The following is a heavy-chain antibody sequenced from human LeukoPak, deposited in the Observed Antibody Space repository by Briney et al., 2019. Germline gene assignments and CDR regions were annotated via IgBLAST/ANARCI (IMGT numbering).Heavy chain of an antibody. CDR1: GFTVSSAY. D-gene: IGHD1-26*01. Sequence: GGSLRLSCAASGFTVSSAYLTWVRQAPGKGLKWVSTMYSGGNTYTADSVRGRFTISRDNSKNTLYLQMNTLRTEDTAVYYCARARGLAREVGSGSLDSWGQGTLVTVSS. V-gene: IGHV3-66*02. CDR3: ARARGLAREVGSGSLDS. CDR2: MYSGGNT. J-gene: IGHJ5*01.